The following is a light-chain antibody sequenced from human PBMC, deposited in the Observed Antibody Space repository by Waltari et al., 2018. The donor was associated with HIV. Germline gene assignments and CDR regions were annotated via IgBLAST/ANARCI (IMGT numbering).Light chain of an antibody. CDR2: DAS. CDR1: QSISNK. CDR3: HHYNNWPRRT. J-gene: IGKJ1*01. Sequence: EIVMTQSPATESVSPGERATLSCRASQSISNKFAWYQQKPGQAPRLVMYDASTRATGLPARFSGSGSGTEFTLTISSLQSEDFAVYYCHHYNNWPRRTFGQGTKVEIK. V-gene: IGKV3-15*01.